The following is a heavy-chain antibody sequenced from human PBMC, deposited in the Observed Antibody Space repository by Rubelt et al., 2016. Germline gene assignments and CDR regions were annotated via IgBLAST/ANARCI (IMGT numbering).Heavy chain of an antibody. D-gene: IGHD2-2*01. J-gene: IGHJ4*02. CDR3: ARLGCSSTSCPPDGSVSYTFDY. Sequence: YTFTSYAMHWVRQAPGQRLEWMGWINAGNGNTKYSQKFQGRVTITRDTSASTAYMELSSLRSEDTAVYYCARLGCSSTSCPPDGSVSYTFDYWGQGTLVTVSS. CDR2: INAGNGNT. V-gene: IGHV1-3*01. CDR1: YTFTSYA.